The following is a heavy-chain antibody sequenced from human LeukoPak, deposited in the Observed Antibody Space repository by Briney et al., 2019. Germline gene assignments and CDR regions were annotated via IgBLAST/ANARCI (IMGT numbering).Heavy chain of an antibody. CDR1: GFTFRDSA. Sequence: GGSLRLSCAASGFTFRDSAMSWVRQAPGKGLEWLSAITGSGNTKYYADSVKGRFTVSRDNNKNTLYLQMNSLRAEDKAIYYCAKEVLGVIESYFDHWGQGSLVTVSS. CDR2: ITGSGNTK. D-gene: IGHD3-10*01. V-gene: IGHV3-23*01. J-gene: IGHJ4*02. CDR3: AKEVLGVIESYFDH.